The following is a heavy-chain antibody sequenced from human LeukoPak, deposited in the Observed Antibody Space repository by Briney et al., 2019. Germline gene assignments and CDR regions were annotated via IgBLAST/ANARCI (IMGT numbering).Heavy chain of an antibody. CDR2: ISYDGGKK. V-gene: IGHV3-30*18. J-gene: IGHJ4*02. Sequence: PGGSLRLSCAASGFTFSSHDMPWVRQAPGKGLEWEAIISYDGGKKDYADSVKGRFTICRDNSKNTLYLQMNSLRAEETAVYYCAKDCSKGYYGDEFDFWGQGTLVTVSS. CDR3: AKDCSKGYYGDEFDF. D-gene: IGHD4-17*01. CDR1: GFTFSSHD.